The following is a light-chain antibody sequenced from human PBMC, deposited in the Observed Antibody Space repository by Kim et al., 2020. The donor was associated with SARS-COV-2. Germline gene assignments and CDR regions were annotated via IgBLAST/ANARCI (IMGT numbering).Light chain of an antibody. CDR2: YDS. CDR3: QVWVSSVDQGV. J-gene: IGLJ3*02. Sequence: SYELTQPPSVSVAPGKTARITCGGSNIESKSVHWYQQKPGQAPVVVISYDSDRPSGISERFSGSNARNTATLTSSRVEAGDEADYYCQVWVSSVDQGVFGGGTLLTVL. CDR1: NIESKS. V-gene: IGLV3-21*04.